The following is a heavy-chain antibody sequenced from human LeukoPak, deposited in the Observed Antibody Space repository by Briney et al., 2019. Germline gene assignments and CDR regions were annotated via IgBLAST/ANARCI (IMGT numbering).Heavy chain of an antibody. CDR1: GGSISSGGYY. CDR3: ARDGHYYDSLLLGWVEYYFDY. J-gene: IGHJ4*02. Sequence: PSETLSLTCAVSGGSISSGGYYWSWIRQPPGKGLEWIGYIYYSGSTNYNPSLKSRVTISVDTSKNQFSLKLSSVTAADTAVYYCARDGHYYDSLLLGWVEYYFDYWGQGTLVTVSS. V-gene: IGHV4-61*08. CDR2: IYYSGST. D-gene: IGHD3-22*01.